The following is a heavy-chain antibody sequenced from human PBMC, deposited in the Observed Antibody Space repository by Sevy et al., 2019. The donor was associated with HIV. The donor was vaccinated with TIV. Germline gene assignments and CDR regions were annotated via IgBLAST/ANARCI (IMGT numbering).Heavy chain of an antibody. J-gene: IGHJ6*03. Sequence: GGSLRLSCAASGFTFSSYWMSWVRQAPGKGLEWVANIKQDGSEKYYVDSVKGRLTISRDNAKNSLYLQMNSLRVEETAVYYCVRDSLVVVGAPQLAYYYYMDVWGEGTTVTVSS. D-gene: IGHD2-15*01. V-gene: IGHV3-7*03. CDR3: VRDSLVVVGAPQLAYYYYMDV. CDR1: GFTFSSYW. CDR2: IKQDGSEK.